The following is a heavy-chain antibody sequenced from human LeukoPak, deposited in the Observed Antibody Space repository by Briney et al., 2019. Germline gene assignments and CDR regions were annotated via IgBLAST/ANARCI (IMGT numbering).Heavy chain of an antibody. CDR2: ISGSGGRT. J-gene: IGHJ6*03. V-gene: IGHV3-23*01. CDR1: GFTFSNYG. D-gene: IGHD1-26*01. CDR3: AKDDGGSYYIYYYYMDV. Sequence: GGSLRLSCAASGFTFSNYGMSWVRQAPGKGLEWVSAISGSGGRTYHADSVKGRFTISRDNSKNTLYLQMNSLRAEDTVVYYCAKDDGGSYYIYYYYMDVWGKGTTVTISS.